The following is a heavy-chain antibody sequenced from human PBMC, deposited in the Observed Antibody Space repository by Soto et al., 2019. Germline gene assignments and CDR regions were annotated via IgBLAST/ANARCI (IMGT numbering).Heavy chain of an antibody. D-gene: IGHD5-18*01. CDR2: INYSGST. CDR1: GGSISNSTYY. Sequence: PSETLPLTCTVSGGSISNSTYYWSWIRQPPGKGLEWIGRINYSGSTNYNPSLKSRLTISVDTSKNQFSLKLSSVTAADTAVYYCARAWIQDYYYYGMDVWGQGTTVTVSS. CDR3: ARAWIQDYYYYGMDV. J-gene: IGHJ6*02. V-gene: IGHV4-39*01.